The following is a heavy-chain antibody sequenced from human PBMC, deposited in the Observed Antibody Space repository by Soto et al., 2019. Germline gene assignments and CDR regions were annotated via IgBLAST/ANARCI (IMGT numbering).Heavy chain of an antibody. CDR3: ARELGYSFDY. J-gene: IGHJ4*02. Sequence: WIRQPPGKGLEWIGYVYSSGSTDYNPSLKSRVTISLDTSKNQFSLRLTSVTAADTAVYYCARELGYSFDYWGQGALVTVSS. CDR2: VYSSGST. D-gene: IGHD5-18*01. V-gene: IGHV4-59*01.